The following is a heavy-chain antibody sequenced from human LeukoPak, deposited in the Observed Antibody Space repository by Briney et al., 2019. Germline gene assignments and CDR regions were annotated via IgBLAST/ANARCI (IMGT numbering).Heavy chain of an antibody. CDR3: ARMFRSSWYINCFDP. D-gene: IGHD6-13*01. J-gene: IGHJ5*02. Sequence: SETLSLTCIVSGDSISSSFYYWGWIRQPPGKGLEWIGSIYYSGSTYYNPSLKSRVTISVDTSKNQFSLKLNFVTAADTAMYYCARMFRSSWYINCFDPWGQGTLVTVSS. V-gene: IGHV4-39*07. CDR1: GDSISSSFYY. CDR2: IYYSGST.